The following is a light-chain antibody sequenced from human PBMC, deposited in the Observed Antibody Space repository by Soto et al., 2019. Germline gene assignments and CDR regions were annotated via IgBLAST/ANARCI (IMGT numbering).Light chain of an antibody. CDR3: HQRQSLPQT. CDR1: QAVNTR. CDR2: LAS. V-gene: IGKV3D-11*03. J-gene: IGKJ3*01. Sequence: EIVLTQSPATLSSFPGDRVTLSCRASQAVNTRLAWYQHRPGQAPRLLIYLASNRTDGVPSRFSGSGSGTDFTLTISNVEPEDFAVYYCHQRQSLPQTFGRGTRVDI.